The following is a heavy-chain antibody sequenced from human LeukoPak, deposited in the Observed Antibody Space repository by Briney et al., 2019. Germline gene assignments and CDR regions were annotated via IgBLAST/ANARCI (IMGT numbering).Heavy chain of an antibody. V-gene: IGHV4-34*01. Sequence: KPSETLSLTCAVYGGSFSGYYWSWIRQPPGKGLEWIGEINHSGSTNYNPSLKSRVTISVDTSKNQFSLKLSSVTAADTAVYYCAREGGYFDYWGQGTLVTVSS. CDR3: AREGGYFDY. J-gene: IGHJ4*02. CDR2: INHSGST. CDR1: GGSFSGYY. D-gene: IGHD3-16*01.